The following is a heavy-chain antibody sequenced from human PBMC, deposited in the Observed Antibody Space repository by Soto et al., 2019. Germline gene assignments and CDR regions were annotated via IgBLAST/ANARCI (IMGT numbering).Heavy chain of an antibody. V-gene: IGHV4-30-2*01. Sequence: QLQLQESGSGLVRPSQTLSLTCAVSGGSISSGVYSWNWLRQPPVKGLEWIGYIYHSGGTLYNPSLTSRVTISVDTSKKQFSLNLISVTAADTGEYYCSRGNDAYKGGRTWDQGTLVTVSS. CDR2: IYHSGGT. CDR1: GGSISSGVYS. D-gene: IGHD1-1*01. J-gene: IGHJ5*02. CDR3: SRGNDAYKGGRT.